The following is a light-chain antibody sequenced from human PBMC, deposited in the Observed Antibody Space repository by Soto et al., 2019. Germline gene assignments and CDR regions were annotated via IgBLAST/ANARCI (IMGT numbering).Light chain of an antibody. CDR3: QQSYSNPRT. Sequence: DIQMTQSPSSLSASVGDRVTITCRASENIARYLNWYQQRPGKAPELLISAASSLQSGVPSRFRGGGSGTDFPLTISSLQPEDFATYYCQQSYSNPRTFGQGTKVDIK. V-gene: IGKV1-39*01. CDR1: ENIARY. CDR2: AAS. J-gene: IGKJ1*01.